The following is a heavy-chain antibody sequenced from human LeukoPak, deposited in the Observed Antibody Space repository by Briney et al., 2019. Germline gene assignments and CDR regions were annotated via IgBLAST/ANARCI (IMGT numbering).Heavy chain of an antibody. CDR1: GYTFADFY. J-gene: IGHJ5*02. D-gene: IGHD3-10*01. Sequence: ASVKVSCKASGYTFADFYMNWVRQAPGQGLEWMGWINPDNGGTNYAQKFQGRVIMTRDTSITTVYMELSGLRSDDTAIYYCARGDYYGSPKTVAAWGQGTLVTVSS. V-gene: IGHV1-2*02. CDR3: ARGDYYGSPKTVAA. CDR2: INPDNGGT.